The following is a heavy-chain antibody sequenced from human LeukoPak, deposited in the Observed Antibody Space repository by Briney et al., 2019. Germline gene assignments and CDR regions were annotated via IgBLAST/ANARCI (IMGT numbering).Heavy chain of an antibody. V-gene: IGHV1-69*05. D-gene: IGHD5-18*01. Sequence: GASVKVSCKASGGTFSSYAISWVRQAPGQGLEWMGGIIPIFGTANYAQKFQGRVTITTDESTSTAYMELSSLRYEDTAVYYCARDGYSYGFDYWGQGTLVTVSS. CDR3: ARDGYSYGFDY. CDR2: IIPIFGTA. J-gene: IGHJ4*02. CDR1: GGTFSSYA.